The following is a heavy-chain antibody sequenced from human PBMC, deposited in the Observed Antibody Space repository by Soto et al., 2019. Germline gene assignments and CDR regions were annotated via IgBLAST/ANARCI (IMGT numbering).Heavy chain of an antibody. D-gene: IGHD5-12*01. Sequence: SETLSLTCTVSGGSISNYYWSWIRQPPGKGLEWIGYIYSSGSTNYNPSLKSRVTISVDTSKNQFSLKLSSVTAADTAVYYCARRVRGATAPDYWGQGTLVTVSS. CDR2: IYSSGST. CDR3: ARRVRGATAPDY. CDR1: GGSISNYY. V-gene: IGHV4-59*08. J-gene: IGHJ4*02.